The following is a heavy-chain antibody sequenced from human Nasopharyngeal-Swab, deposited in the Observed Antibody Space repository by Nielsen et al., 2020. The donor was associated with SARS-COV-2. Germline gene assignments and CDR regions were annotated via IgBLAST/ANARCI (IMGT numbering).Heavy chain of an antibody. D-gene: IGHD3-3*01. Sequence: ASVKVSCKASGYTFSGYCIRWVRQAPGQGLEWMGWISAYNGNTNYAQKLQGRVTMTTDTSTSTAYMELRSLRSEDTAVYYCARAPLVGVVIYGFGPWGQGTLVTVSS. CDR1: GYTFSGYC. CDR2: ISAYNGNT. V-gene: IGHV1-18*01. CDR3: ARAPLVGVVIYGFGP. J-gene: IGHJ5*02.